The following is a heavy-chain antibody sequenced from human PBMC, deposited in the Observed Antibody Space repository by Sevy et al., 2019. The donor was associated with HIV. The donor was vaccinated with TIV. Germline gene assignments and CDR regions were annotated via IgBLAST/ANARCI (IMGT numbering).Heavy chain of an antibody. J-gene: IGHJ4*02. D-gene: IGHD1-26*01. CDR3: AKDSGGSYPWYFDY. CDR1: GFTFSIHV. Sequence: GGSLRLSCAASGFTFSIHVMNWVRQPPGKGLEWVAASSGRGDSTYYADSVKGRFTISRDNSKNTVFLQMNRLRPEDTAIYYCAKDSGGSYPWYFDYWGQGTLVTVSS. V-gene: IGHV3-23*01. CDR2: SSGRGDST.